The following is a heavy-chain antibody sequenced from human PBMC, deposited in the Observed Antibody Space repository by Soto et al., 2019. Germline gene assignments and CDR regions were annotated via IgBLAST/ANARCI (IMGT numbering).Heavy chain of an antibody. Sequence: QVRLVQSGAEVKKPGAAVKVSCKASGYTFTGYYMHWVRQAPGQGLEWMGWINPNSGGTNYAQKFQGWLTMTRDTSISTAYTELSRLRSDDTAVYYGARGLIAAAGFYYYYGIDVWGQGTTVTVSS. D-gene: IGHD6-13*01. CDR1: GYTFTGYY. CDR3: ARGLIAAAGFYYYYGIDV. J-gene: IGHJ6*02. CDR2: INPNSGGT. V-gene: IGHV1-2*04.